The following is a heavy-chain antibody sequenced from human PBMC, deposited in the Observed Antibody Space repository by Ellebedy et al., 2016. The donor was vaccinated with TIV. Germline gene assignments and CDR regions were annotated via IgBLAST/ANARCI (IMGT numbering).Heavy chain of an antibody. V-gene: IGHV3-48*04. CDR2: ISATTV. Sequence: GESLKISXAASGFSFSRHIFNWVRQTPGKGLEWVSYISATTVYYTDSVKGRFTISRDDAKNSLYLQMNSLRAEDTAVYYCARDRGVHFMGVWGKGTTVTVSS. CDR3: ARDRGVHFMGV. D-gene: IGHD3-10*01. J-gene: IGHJ6*03. CDR1: GFSFSRHI.